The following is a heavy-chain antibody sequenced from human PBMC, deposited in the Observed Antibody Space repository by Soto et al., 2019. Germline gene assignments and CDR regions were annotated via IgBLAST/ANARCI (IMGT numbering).Heavy chain of an antibody. D-gene: IGHD5-12*01. CDR3: AKDRRVKKWLRFDYYYYGMDV. CDR2: ISYDGSNK. J-gene: IGHJ6*02. V-gene: IGHV3-30*18. CDR1: GFTFSSYG. Sequence: GGSLRLSCAASGFTFSSYGMHWVRQAPGKGLEWVAVISYDGSNKYYADSVKGRFTISRDNSKNTLYLQMNSLRAEDTAVYYCAKDRRVKKWLRFDYYYYGMDVWGQGTTVTVSS.